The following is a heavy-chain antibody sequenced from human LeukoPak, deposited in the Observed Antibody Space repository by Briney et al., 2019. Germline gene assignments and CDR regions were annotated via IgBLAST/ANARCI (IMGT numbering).Heavy chain of an antibody. CDR1: GGSISSSSYY. D-gene: IGHD4-17*01. J-gene: IGHJ4*02. V-gene: IGHV4-39*07. CDR3: ARVLPVTTHDY. CDR2: IYYSGST. Sequence: SETLSLTCTASGGSISSSSYYWGWIRQPPGKGLEWIGSIYYSGSTYYNPSLKSRVTISVDTSKNQFSLKLSSVTAADTAVYYCARVLPVTTHDYWGQGTLVTVSS.